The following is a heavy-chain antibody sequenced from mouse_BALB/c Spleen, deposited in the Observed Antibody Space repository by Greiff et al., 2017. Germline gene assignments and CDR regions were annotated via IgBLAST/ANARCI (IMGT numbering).Heavy chain of an antibody. V-gene: IGHV1-80*01. Sequence: VQLVESGAELVRPGSSVKISCKASGYAFSSYWMNWVKQRPGQGLEWIGQIYPGDGDTNYNGKFKGKATLTADKSSSTAYMQLSSLTSEDSAVYFCARNWEDYWGQGTSVTVSS. J-gene: IGHJ4*01. CDR1: GYAFSSYW. CDR3: ARNWEDY. D-gene: IGHD4-1*01. CDR2: IYPGDGDT.